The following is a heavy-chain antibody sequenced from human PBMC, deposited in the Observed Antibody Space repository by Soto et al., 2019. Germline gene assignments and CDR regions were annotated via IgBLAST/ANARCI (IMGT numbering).Heavy chain of an antibody. V-gene: IGHV1-18*01. CDR3: ARGWLQFGRNCDY. D-gene: IGHD5-12*01. CDR2: SSAYNGYT. J-gene: IGHJ4*02. CDR1: SLSFTNHG. Sequence: AAVHGSCRAPSLSFTNHGNNRVRHSPGQGLGWMGCSSAYNGYTIYAQQLQGRVTMPTDTSMSTDYMLLRSLRSADTAVYYGARGWLQFGRNCDYWGQRTRGAVCS.